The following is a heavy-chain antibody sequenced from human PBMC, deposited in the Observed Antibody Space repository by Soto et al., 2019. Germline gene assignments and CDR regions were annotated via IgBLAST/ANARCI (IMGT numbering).Heavy chain of an antibody. D-gene: IGHD5-12*01. Sequence: EVQLLESGGGLVQPGGSLRLSCAASGFTFSKDDMTWVRQAPGKGLEWVSTLSSSGDSTDYADSVKGRFTISRDNSKNTLYVQMNSLRAEDTAVYFCAKGKWLDNWGQGTLVTVSS. V-gene: IGHV3-23*01. CDR1: GFTFSKDD. CDR2: LSSSGDST. J-gene: IGHJ4*02. CDR3: AKGKWLDN.